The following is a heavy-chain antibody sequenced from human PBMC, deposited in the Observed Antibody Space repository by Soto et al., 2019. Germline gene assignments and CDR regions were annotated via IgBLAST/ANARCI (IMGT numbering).Heavy chain of an antibody. J-gene: IGHJ5*01. CDR1: GFTFSTYS. CDR3: ARDCPGSSTSCYGKEWFAS. Sequence: EVQLVASGGGLVQPGGSLRLSCAASGFTFSTYSMNWVRQAPGKGLEWVSYISSSRSTIYYADSVKGRFTISSDNAKNALYLQMKSLRADDTAVYYCARDCPGSSTSCYGKEWFASGGQGTLVTVSS. V-gene: IGHV3-48*01. D-gene: IGHD2-2*01. CDR2: ISSSRSTI.